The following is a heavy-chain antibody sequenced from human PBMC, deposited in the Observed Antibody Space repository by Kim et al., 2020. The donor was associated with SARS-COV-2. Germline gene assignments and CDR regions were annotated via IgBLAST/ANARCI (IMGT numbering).Heavy chain of an antibody. J-gene: IGHJ4*02. Sequence: GGSLRLSCAASGFTFSTSWMNWVRQVAGKGLVWISRSNTDGSDTAYADSVKGRFTISRDNAKNMLYLQLNSLRVEDTALYYCARPFSGTNCYDYWGQGTLVTFSS. CDR2: SNTDGSDT. CDR1: GFTFSTSW. V-gene: IGHV3-74*01. D-gene: IGHD2-8*01. CDR3: ARPFSGTNCYDY.